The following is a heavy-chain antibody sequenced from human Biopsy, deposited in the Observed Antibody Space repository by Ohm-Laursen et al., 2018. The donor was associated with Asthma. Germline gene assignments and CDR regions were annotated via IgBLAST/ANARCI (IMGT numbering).Heavy chain of an antibody. J-gene: IGHJ6*02. D-gene: IGHD3-16*01. CDR3: AREGGADYYYYGMDV. CDR2: ISSSSSYI. CDR1: GFTFSDYY. V-gene: IGHV3-21*01. Sequence: SLRLSCTAPGFTFSDYYMNWVRQAPGKGLEWVSSISSSSSYIYYADSVKGRFTISRDNAKNSLYLQMSSLRAEDTAVYYCAREGGADYYYYGMDVWGQGTTVTVSS.